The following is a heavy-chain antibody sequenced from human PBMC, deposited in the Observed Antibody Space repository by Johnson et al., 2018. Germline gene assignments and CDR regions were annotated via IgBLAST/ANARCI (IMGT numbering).Heavy chain of an antibody. CDR2: ISYDGSNK. CDR1: GFTFSSYG. CDR3: GREGREGYGMDV. J-gene: IGHJ6*02. D-gene: IGHD2-15*01. Sequence: QVQLQESGGGVVQPGRSLRLSCAASGFTFSSYGMHWVRQAPGKGLEWVAVISYDGSNKYYADSVKGRFTISRDNSKNTLYLQMNSLSAEDTAVYYRGREGREGYGMDVWGQGTTVTVSS. V-gene: IGHV3-30*03.